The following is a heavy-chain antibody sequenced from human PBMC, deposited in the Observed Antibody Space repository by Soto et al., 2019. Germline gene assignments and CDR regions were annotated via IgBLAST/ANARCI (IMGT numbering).Heavy chain of an antibody. V-gene: IGHV4-30-4*01. Sequence: QVQLQESGPGLVKPSQTLSLTCTVSGGSISSGDYYWSWIRQPPGKGLECIGYIYYSGSTYYNPSLKSRLTISVDPSKNQFSLKLSSVTAADTAVYSCASRKSSPYFDYWGQGTLVTVSS. CDR2: IYYSGST. CDR3: ASRKSSPYFDY. J-gene: IGHJ4*02. CDR1: GGSISSGDYY. D-gene: IGHD3-10*01.